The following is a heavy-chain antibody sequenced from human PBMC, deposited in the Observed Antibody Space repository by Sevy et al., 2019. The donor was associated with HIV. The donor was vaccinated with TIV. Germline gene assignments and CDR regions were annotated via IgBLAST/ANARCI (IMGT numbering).Heavy chain of an antibody. CDR3: AMSYSSHYYYYGMDV. Sequence: GESLKISCAASGFTFSSYAMHWVRQAPGKGLEWVAVISYDGSNKYYADSVKGRFTISRDNSKNTLYLQMNSLGAEDTAVYYCAMSYSSHYYYYGMDVWGQGTTVTVSS. CDR2: ISYDGSNK. CDR1: GFTFSSYA. V-gene: IGHV3-30-3*01. D-gene: IGHD6-19*01. J-gene: IGHJ6*02.